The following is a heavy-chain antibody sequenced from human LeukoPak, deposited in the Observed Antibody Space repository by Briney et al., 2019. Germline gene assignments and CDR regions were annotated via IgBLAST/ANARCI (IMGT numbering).Heavy chain of an antibody. J-gene: IGHJ4*02. CDR1: GFTFSSSA. CDR3: ARETSEQLWSTFLLDY. D-gene: IGHD5-18*01. CDR2: ISYDGSNK. Sequence: PGGSLRLSCAASGFTFSSSAMHWVRQAPGKGLEWVAVISYDGSNKYYADSVKGRFTISRDNSKNTLYLQMNSLRAEDTAVYYCARETSEQLWSTFLLDYWGQGTLVTVSS. V-gene: IGHV3-30*04.